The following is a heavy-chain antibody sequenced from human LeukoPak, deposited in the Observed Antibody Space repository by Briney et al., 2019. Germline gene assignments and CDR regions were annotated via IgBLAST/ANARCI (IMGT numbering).Heavy chain of an antibody. CDR3: VRGGGLLPDY. J-gene: IGHJ4*02. D-gene: IGHD2-15*01. CDR2: IKPDGSEQ. CDR1: GFSFSTFW. Sequence: GGSLRLSCAASGFSFSTFWMSWVRQAPERGVEWVANIKPDGSEQYYLDSVKGRFTISRDNAKNSMYLQISGLRAEDTAVYYCVRGGGLLPDYWGQGTPVTVSS. V-gene: IGHV3-7*01.